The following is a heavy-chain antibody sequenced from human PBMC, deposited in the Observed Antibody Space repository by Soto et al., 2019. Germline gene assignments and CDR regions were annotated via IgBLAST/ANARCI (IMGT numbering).Heavy chain of an antibody. CDR1: GFSFSSYA. Sequence: PGGSLRLSCAASGFSFSSYALSWVRQTPGKGLEWVSAISGSGASTYYADSVKGRFTISRDNSKNTLYLQMNSLRAEDTAVYYCAKFVASSGIDYWGQGTLVTVSS. D-gene: IGHD3-10*01. CDR2: ISGSGAST. V-gene: IGHV3-23*01. CDR3: AKFVASSGIDY. J-gene: IGHJ4*02.